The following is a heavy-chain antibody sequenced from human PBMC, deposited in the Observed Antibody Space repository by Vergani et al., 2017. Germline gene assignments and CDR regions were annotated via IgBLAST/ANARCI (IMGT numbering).Heavy chain of an antibody. V-gene: IGHV3-30*18. Sequence: QVQLVESGGGEVQPGRSLRLSCSAAGFPFSDYGVHWVRQAPGKGLEWVSVISYDGNKKNYADSVKGRFTISRDNSKNTLYLEMNALRAEDTAVYYCAKDLNGDYVQGAAPDYWGQGTLVTVSS. D-gene: IGHD4-17*01. CDR3: AKDLNGDYVQGAAPDY. CDR1: GFPFSDYG. CDR2: ISYDGNKK. J-gene: IGHJ4*02.